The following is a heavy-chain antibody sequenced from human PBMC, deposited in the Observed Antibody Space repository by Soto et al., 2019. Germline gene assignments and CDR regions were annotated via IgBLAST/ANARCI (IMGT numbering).Heavy chain of an antibody. J-gene: IGHJ4*02. D-gene: IGHD2-21*01. CDR2: ISSSGSTI. V-gene: IGHV3-48*02. Sequence: GGSLTLSWAGSGVSFRSPSIKWVRQGPGKGLEWVSYISSSGSTIYYADSVKGRFTISRDNAKNSLYLQMNSLRDDDTAVYYCARGRGYCGGTNCYLDSWGQGALVPVSS. CDR3: ARGRGYCGGTNCYLDS. CDR1: GVSFRSPS.